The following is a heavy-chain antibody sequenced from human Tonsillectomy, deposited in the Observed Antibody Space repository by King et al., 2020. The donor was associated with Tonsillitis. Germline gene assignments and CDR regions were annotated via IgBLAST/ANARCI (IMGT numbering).Heavy chain of an antibody. D-gene: IGHD3-10*01. J-gene: IGHJ3*02. CDR3: ARRGSGSYYYTPDAFDI. CDR1: GGSISSGSYY. CDR2: IYYTGST. V-gene: IGHV4-39*01. Sequence: QLQESGPGLVKPSENLSLTCSVSGGSISSGSYYWDWIRQPPGKGLEWIGSIYYTGSTYYNPSLKSRVTISVDRSKNQFSLKLNSVSAADTAVFYCARRGSGSYYYTPDAFDIWGQGTLVTVSS.